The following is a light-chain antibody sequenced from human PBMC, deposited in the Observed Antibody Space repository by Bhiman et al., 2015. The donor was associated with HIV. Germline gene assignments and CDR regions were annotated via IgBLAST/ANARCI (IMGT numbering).Light chain of an antibody. V-gene: IGLV2-14*03. CDR1: RSDVGAYDS. Sequence: QSALTQPASVSGSPGQSITISCTGTRSDVGAYDSVSWYQQHPGKAPKLMIYDASKRPSGVSNRFSGSKSGNTASLTISGLQAEDEADYYCSSYTTTNSYVFGPGTKVTVL. J-gene: IGLJ1*01. CDR3: SSYTTTNSYV. CDR2: DAS.